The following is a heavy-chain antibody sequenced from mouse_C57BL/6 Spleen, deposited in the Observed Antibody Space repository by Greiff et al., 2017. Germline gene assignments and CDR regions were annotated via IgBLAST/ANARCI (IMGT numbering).Heavy chain of an antibody. J-gene: IGHJ4*01. CDR2: INPSSGYT. CDR3: AEGVFITTALMDD. Sequence: QVQLQQSGAELARPGASVKMSCKASGYTFPSYTMHWVKQRPGQGLEWIGYINPSSGYTKYNQKFKDKATLTADKSSSTAYMQLSSLTSEDSAVYYCAEGVFITTALMDDWGQGTSVTVSS. D-gene: IGHD1-1*01. V-gene: IGHV1-4*01. CDR1: GYTFPSYT.